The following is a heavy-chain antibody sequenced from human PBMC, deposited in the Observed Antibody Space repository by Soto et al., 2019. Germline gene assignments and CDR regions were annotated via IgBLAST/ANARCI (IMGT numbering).Heavy chain of an antibody. Sequence: HSETLSLTCTVSGGSIGSSSYYWGCIRQPPGKGLEWIGSIYDRGSTYSNPSLKSRLTTSLDTSKNQFSLKLTSVTAADTAVYYCARHGYTSGRTYFDYWGQGTLVTVSS. CDR1: GGSIGSSSYY. D-gene: IGHD6-19*01. V-gene: IGHV4-39*01. CDR3: ARHGYTSGRTYFDY. J-gene: IGHJ4*02. CDR2: IYDRGST.